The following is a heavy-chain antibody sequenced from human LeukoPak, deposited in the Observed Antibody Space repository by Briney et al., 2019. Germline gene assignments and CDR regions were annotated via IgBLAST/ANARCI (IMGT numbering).Heavy chain of an antibody. D-gene: IGHD1-20*01. V-gene: IGHV1-18*01. Sequence: EASVKVSCKASGYTFTSYGIGWVRQAPGQGLEWMGWISAYNGNTNYAQKLQGRVTMTTDTSTSTAYMELRSLRSDDTAVYYCARGHNWNPEDAFDIWGQGTMVTVSS. CDR1: GYTFTSYG. CDR3: ARGHNWNPEDAFDI. CDR2: ISAYNGNT. J-gene: IGHJ3*02.